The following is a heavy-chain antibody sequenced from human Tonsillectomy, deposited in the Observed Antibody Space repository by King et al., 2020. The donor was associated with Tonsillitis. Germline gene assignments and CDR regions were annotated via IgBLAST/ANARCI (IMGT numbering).Heavy chain of an antibody. D-gene: IGHD2-15*01. Sequence: QLQESGPGLVKPSQTLSLTCTVSGGSLSGGAYFCCWIRQHPGKGLEVIGYISDRAKTYSNPSLTSRLTISVDTSENQFSLKLTSVTAADTAVYYCGRYEGGVFDSWGQGTLVTVSS. V-gene: IGHV4-31*03. CDR1: GGSLSGGAYF. CDR2: ISDRAKT. J-gene: IGHJ5*01. CDR3: GRYEGGVFDS.